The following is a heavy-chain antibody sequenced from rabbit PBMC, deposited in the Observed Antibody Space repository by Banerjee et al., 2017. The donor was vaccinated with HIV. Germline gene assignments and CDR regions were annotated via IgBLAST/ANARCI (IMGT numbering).Heavy chain of an antibody. V-gene: IGHV1S45*01. CDR1: GFSFSSSYY. CDR3: ARDWGDYGDYPRLDL. J-gene: IGHJ3*01. Sequence: QEQLEESGGDLVKPGASLTLTCTASGFSFSSSYYMCWVRQAPGKGLEWIACIYAGNSGTTYYANWAKGRFTISKTSSTTVTLQMTSLTAADTATYFCARDWGDYGDYPRLDLWGPGTLVTVS. CDR2: IYAGNSGTT. D-gene: IGHD2-1*01.